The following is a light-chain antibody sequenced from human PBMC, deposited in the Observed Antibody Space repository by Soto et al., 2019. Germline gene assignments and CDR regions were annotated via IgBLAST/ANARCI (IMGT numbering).Light chain of an antibody. CDR2: AAS. Sequence: DIQMTQSPSSLSASVGDRVTITCRASQSISSYLNWYQQKPGKAPKLLIYAASSLQSGVPSRFSGSVSGTDFTLTIISLQPEDFATYYCQQSYSTPPVYTFGQGTKLEIK. V-gene: IGKV1-39*01. CDR1: QSISSY. J-gene: IGKJ2*01. CDR3: QQSYSTPPVYT.